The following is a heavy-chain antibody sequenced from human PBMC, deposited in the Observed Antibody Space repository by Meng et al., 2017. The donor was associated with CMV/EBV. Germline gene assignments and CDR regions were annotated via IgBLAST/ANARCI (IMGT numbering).Heavy chain of an antibody. CDR2: IRYDGSNK. J-gene: IGHJ4*02. Sequence: GESLKISCAASGFTFSSYGMHWVRQAPGKGLEWVAFIRYDGSNKYYADPVKGRFTISRDNSKNTLYLQMNSLRAEDTAVYYCAKDTNYYGSGSYDYWGQGTLVTVSS. CDR3: AKDTNYYGSGSYDY. D-gene: IGHD3-10*01. V-gene: IGHV3-30*02. CDR1: GFTFSSYG.